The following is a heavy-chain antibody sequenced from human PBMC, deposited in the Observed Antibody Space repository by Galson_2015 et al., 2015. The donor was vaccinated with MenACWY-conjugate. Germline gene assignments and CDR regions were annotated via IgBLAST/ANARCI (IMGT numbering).Heavy chain of an antibody. J-gene: IGHJ4*02. CDR3: AKEIRDGYNYGGGAFDY. CDR2: ISYDGSNK. V-gene: IGHV3-30*18. CDR1: GFTFSSYG. D-gene: IGHD5-24*01. Sequence: SLRLSCAASGFTFSSYGMHWVRQAPGKGLEWVAVISYDGSNKYYADTVKGRFTISRDNSKNTLYLQMNSLRAEDTAVYYCAKEIRDGYNYGGGAFDYWGQGTLVTVSS.